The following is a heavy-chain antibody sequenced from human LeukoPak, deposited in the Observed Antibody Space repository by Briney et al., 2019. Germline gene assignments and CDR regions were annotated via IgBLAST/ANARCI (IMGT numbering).Heavy chain of an antibody. Sequence: ASVKVSCKASGYTFTGYYMHWVRQAPGQGLEWMGWINPNSGGTNYAQKFQGRVTMTRDTSISTAYMELSRLRSDDTAVYYCARVGIAARPGFDYWGQGTLVTVSS. CDR3: ARVGIAARPGFDY. V-gene: IGHV1-2*02. CDR2: INPNSGGT. D-gene: IGHD6-6*01. J-gene: IGHJ4*02. CDR1: GYTFTGYY.